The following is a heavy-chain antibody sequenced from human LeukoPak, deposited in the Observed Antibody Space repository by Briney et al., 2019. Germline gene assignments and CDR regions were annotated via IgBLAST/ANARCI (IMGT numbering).Heavy chain of an antibody. D-gene: IGHD3-3*01. J-gene: IGHJ3*01. CDR3: ARVGNSLFGAATDAFDV. CDR1: GFTFDDYA. Sequence: GGSLRLSCAASGFTFDDYAMSWVREVPGRGLEWVSFLNWNGESRGYVDSVKGRFTISRDTATNSLYLEMNSLRGEDTAFFYCARVGNSLFGAATDAFDVWSQGTLVTVS. CDR2: LNWNGESR. V-gene: IGHV3-20*04.